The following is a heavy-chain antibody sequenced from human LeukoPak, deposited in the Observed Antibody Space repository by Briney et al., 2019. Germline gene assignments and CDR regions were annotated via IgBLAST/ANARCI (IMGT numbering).Heavy chain of an antibody. D-gene: IGHD5-18*01. Sequence: PSETLSLTCTVSGGSISSGDDYWSWIRQPPGKGLECMGYIYYGGSPYYNPSLRSRVTISVDTSKNQFSLKLTSVTAADTAVYFCARAYSFEDGDAFDIWGQGTVVTVSS. CDR1: GGSISSGDDY. J-gene: IGHJ3*02. CDR3: ARAYSFEDGDAFDI. V-gene: IGHV4-30-4*01. CDR2: IYYGGSP.